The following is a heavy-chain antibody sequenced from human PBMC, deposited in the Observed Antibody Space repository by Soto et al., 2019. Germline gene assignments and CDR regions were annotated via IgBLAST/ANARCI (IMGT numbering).Heavy chain of an antibody. Sequence: QVQLVQSGAEVKKPGASVKVSCKASGYTFTSYAMHWVRQAPGQRLEWMGWINAGNGNTKYSQKFQGRVTITRDTSASTAYMELSSLRSEDTAVYYCGRAYSYGYNWFDPGGQGTLVTVSS. D-gene: IGHD5-18*01. V-gene: IGHV1-3*01. CDR1: GYTFTSYA. CDR2: INAGNGNT. CDR3: GRAYSYGYNWFDP. J-gene: IGHJ5*02.